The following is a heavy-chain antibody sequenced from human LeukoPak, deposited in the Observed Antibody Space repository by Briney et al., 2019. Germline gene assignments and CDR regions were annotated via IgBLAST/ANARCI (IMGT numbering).Heavy chain of an antibody. CDR2: INHSEST. J-gene: IGHJ4*02. D-gene: IGHD3-16*02. V-gene: IGHV4-34*01. CDR1: GGSFSGYY. Sequence: SETLSLTCAVYGGSFSGYYWSWIRQPPGKGLEWIGEINHSESTNYNSSLKSRVTISVDTSKNQFSLKLSSVTAADTAVYYCARAEYYDYIWGSYRSVDYWGQGTLVTVSS. CDR3: ARAEYYDYIWGSYRSVDY.